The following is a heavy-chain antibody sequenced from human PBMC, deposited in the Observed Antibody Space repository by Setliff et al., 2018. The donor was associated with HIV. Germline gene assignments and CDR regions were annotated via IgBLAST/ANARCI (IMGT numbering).Heavy chain of an antibody. CDR3: AKDLRIDTRADYYIDV. V-gene: IGHV3-NL1*01. J-gene: IGHJ6*03. Sequence: HPGGSLRLSCSVSGFTFSSHGMHWVRQAPGKGLEWVSGVSGSGSSTYYADSVKGRSTISRDNSKNTVYLQMNSLRPEDSAVFYCAKDLRIDTRADYYIDVWGKGTTVTVSS. CDR2: VSGSGSST. CDR1: GFTFSSHG. D-gene: IGHD5-18*01.